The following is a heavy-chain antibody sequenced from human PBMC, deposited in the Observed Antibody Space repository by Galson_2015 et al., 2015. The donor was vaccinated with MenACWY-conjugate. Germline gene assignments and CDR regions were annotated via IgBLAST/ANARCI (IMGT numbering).Heavy chain of an antibody. Sequence: SVKVSCKASGYTFINYYMHWVRQAPGQGLEWMGLIKPSGGTTHYAQKLQGRVTMTRDTSTNTVYMELSSLRSEDTAVYYCARGPYSSGWTAVDYWGQGTLVTVSS. CDR2: IKPSGGTT. V-gene: IGHV1-46*01. CDR3: ARGPYSSGWTAVDY. CDR1: GYTFINYY. D-gene: IGHD6-19*01. J-gene: IGHJ4*02.